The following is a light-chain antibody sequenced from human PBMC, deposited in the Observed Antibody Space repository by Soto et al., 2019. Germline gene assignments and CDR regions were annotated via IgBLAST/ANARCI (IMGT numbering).Light chain of an antibody. CDR2: DVS. V-gene: IGLV2-11*01. CDR1: SSNVGGYNY. Sequence: QSALTQPRSVSGSPGQSVTISCTGTSSNVGGYNYVSWYQQYPGKAPKLMIYDVSKRPSGVPDRFSGSKSGNTAYLTISGLQAEDEADYYCCSYAGRFTLLFGGGTQLTVL. CDR3: CSYAGRFTLL. J-gene: IGLJ2*01.